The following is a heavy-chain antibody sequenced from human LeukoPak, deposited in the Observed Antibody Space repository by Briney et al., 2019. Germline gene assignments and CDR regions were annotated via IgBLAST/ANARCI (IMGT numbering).Heavy chain of an antibody. CDR3: VKDPRDTYGTNWFVS. CDR1: GFTFSSYA. D-gene: IGHD2-21*01. CDR2: IRYDGSNK. J-gene: IGHJ5*01. V-gene: IGHV3-30*02. Sequence: PGGSLRLSCAASGFTFSSYAMHWVRQAPGKGLEWVAFIRYDGSNKYYADSVKGRFTISRDNSKNTVYLQMSGLRVEDTAMYYCVKDPRDTYGTNWFVSWGQGTLLIVSS.